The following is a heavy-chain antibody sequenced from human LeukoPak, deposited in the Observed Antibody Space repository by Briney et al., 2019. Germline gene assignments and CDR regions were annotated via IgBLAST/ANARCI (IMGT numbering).Heavy chain of an antibody. V-gene: IGHV3-72*01. Sequence: PGGSLRLSCTASGFTFSDYSMNWVRQAPGKGLEWVGRTRNKANSYTTEYAASVKGRFTISRDDSKNSLYLQMNSLKTEDTAVYYCARVRGVKNAFDIWGQGTMVTVSS. CDR1: GFTFSDYS. CDR2: TRNKANSYTT. J-gene: IGHJ3*02. D-gene: IGHD3-10*01. CDR3: ARVRGVKNAFDI.